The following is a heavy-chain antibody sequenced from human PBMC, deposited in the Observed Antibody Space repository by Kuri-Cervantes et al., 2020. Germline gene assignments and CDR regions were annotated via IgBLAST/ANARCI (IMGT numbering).Heavy chain of an antibody. V-gene: IGHV4-34*01. CDR3: ARGSRSWFDVTIDY. CDR2: INHSGST. CDR1: GGSFSGYY. Sequence: SQTLSLTCAVYGGSFSGYYWSWIRQPPGKGLEWIGEINHSGSTNYNPSLKSRVTISVDTSKNQFSLKLSSVTAADTAVYYCARGSRSWFDVTIDYWGQGTLVTVSS. J-gene: IGHJ4*02. D-gene: IGHD3-10*01.